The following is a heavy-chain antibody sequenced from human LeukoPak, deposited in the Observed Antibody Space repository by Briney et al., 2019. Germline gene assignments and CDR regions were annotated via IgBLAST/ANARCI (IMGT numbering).Heavy chain of an antibody. CDR2: IYYSGST. CDR3: ARVKRTWDAFDI. CDR1: GGSISSYY. V-gene: IGHV4-59*01. Sequence: SETLSHTCTVSGGSISSYYWSWIRQPPGKGLEWIGYIYYSGSTNYNPSLKSRVTISVDTSKNQFSLKLSSVTAADTAVYYCARVKRTWDAFDIWGQGTMVTVSS. J-gene: IGHJ3*02.